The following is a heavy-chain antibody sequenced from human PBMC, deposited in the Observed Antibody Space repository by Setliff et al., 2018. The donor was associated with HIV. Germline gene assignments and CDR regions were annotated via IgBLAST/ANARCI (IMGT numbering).Heavy chain of an antibody. J-gene: IGHJ4*02. V-gene: IGHV4-61*09. CDR1: GGSISSGSYY. D-gene: IGHD3-10*01. Sequence: KSSETLSLTCTVSGGSISSGSYYWSWIRQPAGKGLEWIGHIHTSGSTKYNPSLKSRVTISADTPKNQFSLNLSSVTAAETAVYYCARVGYHGSGRYSFDYWGQGTLVTVSS. CDR2: IHTSGST. CDR3: ARVGYHGSGRYSFDY.